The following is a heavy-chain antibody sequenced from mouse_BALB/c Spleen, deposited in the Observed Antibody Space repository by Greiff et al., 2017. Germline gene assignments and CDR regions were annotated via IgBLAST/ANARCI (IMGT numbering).Heavy chain of an antibody. Sequence: EVQLVESGGGLVKPGGSLKLSCAASGFTFSSYAMSWVRQTPEKRLEWVATISSGGSYTYYPDSVKGRFTISRDNAKNTLYLQMSSLKSEDTAMYYCARPTMITTWFAYWGQGTLVTVSA. V-gene: IGHV5-9-3*01. CDR2: ISSGGSYT. CDR1: GFTFSSYA. D-gene: IGHD2-4*01. J-gene: IGHJ3*01. CDR3: ARPTMITTWFAY.